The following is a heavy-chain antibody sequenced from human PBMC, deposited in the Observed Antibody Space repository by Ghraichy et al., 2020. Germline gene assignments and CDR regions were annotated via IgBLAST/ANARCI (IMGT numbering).Heavy chain of an antibody. J-gene: IGHJ4*02. D-gene: IGHD4-17*01. CDR3: AKDQGGDYRLVYFDY. V-gene: IGHV3-9*01. CDR1: GFTFDDYA. Sequence: SLNISCAASGFTFDDYAIHWVRQAPGKGLEWVSGISWNSGSIGYADSVKGRFTISRDNAKNSLYLQMNSLRAEDTALYYCAKDQGGDYRLVYFDYWGQGTLVTVSS. CDR2: ISWNSGSI.